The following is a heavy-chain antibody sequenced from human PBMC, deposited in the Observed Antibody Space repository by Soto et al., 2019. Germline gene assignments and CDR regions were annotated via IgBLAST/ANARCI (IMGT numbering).Heavy chain of an antibody. J-gene: IGHJ4*02. V-gene: IGHV3-72*01. CDR1: GFTFSDHY. CDR3: TRVRLGTRRSSDY. CDR2: IKNKANSYTT. D-gene: IGHD6-19*01. Sequence: EVQLVESGGGLVQPEGSLRLSCAASGFTFSDHYMDWVRQAPGKGLEWVGRIKNKANSYTTEYAPPVKGRFIISRDDSKNSVFLQMNRLKTDDTAVYYCTRVRLGTRRSSDYWGQGILVAVSS.